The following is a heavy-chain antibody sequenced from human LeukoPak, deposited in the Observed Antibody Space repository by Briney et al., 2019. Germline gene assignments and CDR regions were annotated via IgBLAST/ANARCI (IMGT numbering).Heavy chain of an antibody. D-gene: IGHD2-2*02. J-gene: IGHJ6*03. CDR3: ARGGWDSYCSSTNCYNYYYYMDV. CDR1: GYTFTGYY. V-gene: IGHV1-2*02. Sequence: GASVKVSCKASGYTFTGYYMHWVRQAPGQGLEWMGWINPNSGGTNYAQKFQGRVTMTRDTSISTAYMELSRLRSDDTAVYYCARGGWDSYCSSTNCYNYYYYMDVWGKGTTVTVSS. CDR2: INPNSGGT.